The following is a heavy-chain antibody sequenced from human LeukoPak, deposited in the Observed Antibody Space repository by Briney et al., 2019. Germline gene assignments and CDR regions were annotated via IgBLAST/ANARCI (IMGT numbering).Heavy chain of an antibody. CDR2: TRNKANSYTT. D-gene: IGHD3-22*01. J-gene: IGHJ4*02. CDR3: AREGYYDSSGYPVDY. Sequence: GGSLRLSCAASGFTFSDHYMDWVRQAPGKGLEWVGRTRNKANSYTTEYAASVKGRFTISRDDSKNSLYLQMNSLKTEDTAVYYCAREGYYDSSGYPVDYWGQGTLVTVSS. CDR1: GFTFSDHY. V-gene: IGHV3-72*01.